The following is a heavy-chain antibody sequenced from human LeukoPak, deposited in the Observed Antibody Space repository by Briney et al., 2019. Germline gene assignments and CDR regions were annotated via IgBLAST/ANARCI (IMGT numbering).Heavy chain of an antibody. CDR3: ARDLGASQHLSWFGP. CDR2: IYSGGST. J-gene: IGHJ5*02. Sequence: GGSLRLSCAASGFTVSSNYMSWVRQAPGEVLEWVSVIYSGGSTYYADSVKGRFTISRDNSKNTLYLQMHSLRAEDTAVYYCARDLGASQHLSWFGPWGQGTLVTVSS. CDR1: GFTVSSNY. D-gene: IGHD1-26*01. V-gene: IGHV3-53*01.